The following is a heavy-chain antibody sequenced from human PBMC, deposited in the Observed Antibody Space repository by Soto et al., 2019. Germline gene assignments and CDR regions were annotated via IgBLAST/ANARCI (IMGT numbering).Heavy chain of an antibody. D-gene: IGHD6-13*01. CDR2: IYYSGST. Sequence: PSETLSLTCTVSGGSISSGDYYWSWIRQPPGKGLEWIGYIYYSGSTYYNPSLKSRVTISVDTSKNQFSLKLSSVTAADTAVYYCARVIAAAGGYYFDYWGQGTLVTVSS. J-gene: IGHJ4*02. CDR1: GGSISSGDYY. V-gene: IGHV4-30-4*01. CDR3: ARVIAAAGGYYFDY.